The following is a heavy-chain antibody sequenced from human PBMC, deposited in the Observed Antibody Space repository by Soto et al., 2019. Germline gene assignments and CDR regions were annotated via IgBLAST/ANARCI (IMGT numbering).Heavy chain of an antibody. V-gene: IGHV3-23*01. CDR3: AKEDTSSGSLDY. Sequence: AGGSLRLSCAASGFTFSSRPMTWVRQAPGKGLEWVSGISDSGATTYYADSVRGRFTISRDNSKNTLYLQMKSLRAEDSASYYCAKEDTSSGSLDYWGQGALVTVSS. CDR2: ISDSGATT. D-gene: IGHD6-19*01. J-gene: IGHJ4*02. CDR1: GFTFSSRP.